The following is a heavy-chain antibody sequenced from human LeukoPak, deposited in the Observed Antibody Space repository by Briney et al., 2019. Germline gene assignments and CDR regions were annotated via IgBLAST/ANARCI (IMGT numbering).Heavy chain of an antibody. CDR1: GFTFSSYG. D-gene: IGHD2-15*01. CDR2: ISYDGSNK. Sequence: GGSLRLSCAASGFTFSSYGMHWVRQAPGKGLEWVAVISYDGSNKYYADSVKGRFTISRDNSKKTLYLQMNSLRAEDTAVYYCAKDRGMVAATSSYFDYWGQGTLVTVSS. CDR3: AKDRGMVAATSSYFDY. V-gene: IGHV3-30*18. J-gene: IGHJ4*02.